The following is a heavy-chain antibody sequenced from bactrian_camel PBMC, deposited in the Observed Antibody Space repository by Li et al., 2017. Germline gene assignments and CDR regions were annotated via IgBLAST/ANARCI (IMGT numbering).Heavy chain of an antibody. Sequence: QVQLVESGGGSVQDGGSLRLSCVVPGSTFNTCMAWFRQAPGKEREGVARIRSDGRTSYADSVEGRFTISHDTAKNTLSLQMNDLKPEDTAMYYCAADEYCGGGGVGWRGQGTQVTVS. CDR2: IRSDGRT. J-gene: IGHJ4*01. CDR3: AADEYCGGGGVGW. V-gene: IGHV3S57*01. CDR1: GSTFNTC. D-gene: IGHD1*01.